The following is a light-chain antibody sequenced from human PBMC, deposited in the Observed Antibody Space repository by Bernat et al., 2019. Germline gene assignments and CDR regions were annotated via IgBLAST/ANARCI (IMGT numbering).Light chain of an antibody. CDR3: MQALQTPPT. J-gene: IGKJ2*01. V-gene: IGKV2-28*01. CDR2: MGS. CDR1: QNLLHSNGYDY. Sequence: DIVMTQSPLSLPVTPGEPASISCRSSQNLLHSNGYDYLNWYLQKLGQSPQLLIYMGSNRASGVPDRFSGSGSGTDFRLKISRVEAEDVGVYYCMQALQTPPTFGQGTRVEI.